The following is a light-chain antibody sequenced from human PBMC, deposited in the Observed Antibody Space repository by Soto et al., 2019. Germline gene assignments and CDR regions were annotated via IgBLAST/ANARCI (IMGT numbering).Light chain of an antibody. Sequence: QSVLTQPRSVSGSPGQSVTISCTGTSSDVGGYNYVSWYQQYPGKAPKLMIYDVTKRPSGVPDRFSGSKSGNTASLSISGLQAEDEADYYCCSYAGTYIGYVFGSETKLTVL. J-gene: IGLJ1*01. CDR3: CSYAGTYIGYV. V-gene: IGLV2-11*01. CDR2: DVT. CDR1: SSDVGGYNY.